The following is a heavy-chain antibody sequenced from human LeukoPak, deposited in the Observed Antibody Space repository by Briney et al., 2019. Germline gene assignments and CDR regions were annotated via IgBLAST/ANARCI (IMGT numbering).Heavy chain of an antibody. D-gene: IGHD4-17*01. CDR1: GGSISSYY. CDR2: IYYSGST. J-gene: IGHJ4*02. Sequence: SETLSLTCTVSGGSISSYYWSWIRQPPGKGLEWIGYIYYSGSTNYNPSLKSRVTISVDTSKNQFSLKLSSVTAADTAVYYCARDSGDLLDYWGQGTLVTVSS. CDR3: ARDSGDLLDY. V-gene: IGHV4-59*01.